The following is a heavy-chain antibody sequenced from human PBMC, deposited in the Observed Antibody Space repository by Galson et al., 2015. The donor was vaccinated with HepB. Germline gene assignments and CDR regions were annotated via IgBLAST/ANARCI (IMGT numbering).Heavy chain of an antibody. CDR3: ARDVRVELWFGIDY. Sequence: SETLSLTCTVSGGSISSSSYYWGWIRQPPGKGLEWIGSIYYSGSTYYNPSLKSRVTISVDTSKNQFSLKLSSVTAADTAVYYCARDVRVELWFGIDYWGQGTLVTVSS. V-gene: IGHV4-39*02. CDR2: IYYSGST. J-gene: IGHJ4*02. CDR1: GGSISSSSYY. D-gene: IGHD3-10*01.